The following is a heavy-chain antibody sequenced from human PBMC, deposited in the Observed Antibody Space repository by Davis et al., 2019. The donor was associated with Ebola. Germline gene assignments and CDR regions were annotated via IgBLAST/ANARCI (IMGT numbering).Heavy chain of an antibody. D-gene: IGHD1-26*01. J-gene: IGHJ4*02. CDR2: IIPISGAV. V-gene: IGHV1-69*13. Sequence: AASVKVSCKASGGTFSSFGVSWVRQAPGQGLEWMGGIIPISGAVSYTQKFQGRVTITADESTNTAYMELSSLRSEDTAVYYCAKRRGSDYYDSWGRGTPVTVSS. CDR1: GGTFSSFG. CDR3: AKRRGSDYYDS.